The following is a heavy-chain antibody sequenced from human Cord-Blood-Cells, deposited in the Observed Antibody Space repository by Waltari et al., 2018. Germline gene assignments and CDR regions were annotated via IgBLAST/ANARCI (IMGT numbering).Heavy chain of an antibody. J-gene: IGHJ4*02. V-gene: IGHV4-39*01. CDR1: VGSIRSSSYY. CDR2: IYYSGST. Sequence: QLHLQESGPGLVTPSETLSLTRPVPVGSIRSSSYYWGWIRLPPGKGLEWIGSIYYSGSTYYNPSLKSRVTISVDTSKNQFSLKLSSVTAADTAVYYCARQDIVVVPAAIGYFDYWGQGTLVTVSS. CDR3: ARQDIVVVPAAIGYFDY. D-gene: IGHD2-2*01.